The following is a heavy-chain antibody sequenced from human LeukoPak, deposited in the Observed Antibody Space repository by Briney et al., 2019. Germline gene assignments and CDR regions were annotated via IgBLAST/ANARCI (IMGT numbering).Heavy chain of an antibody. CDR1: GFTFSSYA. CDR2: ISYDGSNK. D-gene: IGHD3-10*01. J-gene: IGHJ3*02. CDR3: ASPYYYGSGPFKAFDI. V-gene: IGHV3-30-3*01. Sequence: GRSLRLSCAASGFTFSSYAMHWVRQAPGKGLEWVAVISYDGSNKYYADSVKGRFTISRDNSKNTLYLQMNSLRAEDTAVYYCASPYYYGSGPFKAFDIWGQGTMVTVSS.